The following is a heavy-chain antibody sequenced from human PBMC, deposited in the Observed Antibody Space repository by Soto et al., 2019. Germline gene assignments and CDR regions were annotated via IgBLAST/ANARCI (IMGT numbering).Heavy chain of an antibody. D-gene: IGHD3-16*02. Sequence: QVQLQQSGPGLVKPSETLSLTCTVSGVSINNNYWSWVRQPPGKGLEWIGYIYFSGITNYNPSLKSRVSISVDTSKDQVSLKLTSVTAADTAMYYCARGNYDYSGGNYRYVGGAFDIWGPGTVVTVSS. CDR2: IYFSGIT. CDR3: ARGNYDYSGGNYRYVGGAFDI. CDR1: GVSINNNY. J-gene: IGHJ3*02. V-gene: IGHV4-59*01.